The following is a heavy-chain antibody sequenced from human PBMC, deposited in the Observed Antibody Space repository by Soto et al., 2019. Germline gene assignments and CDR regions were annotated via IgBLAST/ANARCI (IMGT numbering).Heavy chain of an antibody. CDR3: ASDGANSSSWYFAL. J-gene: IGHJ2*01. CDR1: GFTFRNYE. Sequence: EVQLVESGGGLVQPGESLRLSCAGSGFTFRNYEMNWVRQAPGKGLEWISYISTSDSPRYYADSVKGRFTISRDNAKNSLYLQMNSLRAEDTAVYYCASDGANSSSWYFALWGRGTLVTVSS. D-gene: IGHD6-13*01. CDR2: ISTSDSPR. V-gene: IGHV3-48*03.